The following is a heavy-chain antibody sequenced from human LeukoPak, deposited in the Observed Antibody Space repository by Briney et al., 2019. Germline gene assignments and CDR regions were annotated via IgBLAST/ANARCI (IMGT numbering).Heavy chain of an antibody. CDR3: ARVPYCSGGSCNYYYYYGMDV. D-gene: IGHD2-15*01. CDR1: GGSLSGYN. V-gene: IGHV4-34*01. CDR2: INHSGST. J-gene: IGHJ6*02. Sequence: SETLSLTCAVYGGSLSGYNWSCIRQPPGKGLEWIGEINHSGSTNYNPSLKSRVTISVDTSKNQFSLKLSSVTAADTAVYYCARVPYCSGGSCNYYYYYGMDVWGQGTTVTVSS.